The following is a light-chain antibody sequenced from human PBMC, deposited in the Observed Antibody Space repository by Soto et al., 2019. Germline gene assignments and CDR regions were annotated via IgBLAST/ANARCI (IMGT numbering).Light chain of an antibody. V-gene: IGLV1-40*01. CDR1: RSNIGAGYD. J-gene: IGLJ2*01. CDR3: QSYDSSQDVV. CDR2: GNN. Sequence: QLVLTQPPSVSGAPGQRVTISCTGSRSNIGAGYDVHWYQQLPGTAPKLLIYGNNNRPSGVPDRFSGSKSGTSASLAITGLQAEDEADYYCQSYDSSQDVVFGGGTKLTVL.